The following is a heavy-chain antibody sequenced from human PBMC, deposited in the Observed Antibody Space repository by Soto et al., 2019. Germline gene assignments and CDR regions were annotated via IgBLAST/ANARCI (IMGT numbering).Heavy chain of an antibody. CDR3: ARDTSRREYDS. CDR1: GYTFTSYG. V-gene: IGHV1-18*01. CDR2: INVYNGNT. J-gene: IGHJ4*02. D-gene: IGHD3-10*01. Sequence: QVQLVQSGAEVKKPGASVKVSCKASGYTFTSYGISWVRQAPGQGLEGMGWINVYNGNTNYAQNLQGRVTMTTDTSTSTAYLDLRSLRSDDTAVYFCARDTSRREYDSWGQGTLVTVSS.